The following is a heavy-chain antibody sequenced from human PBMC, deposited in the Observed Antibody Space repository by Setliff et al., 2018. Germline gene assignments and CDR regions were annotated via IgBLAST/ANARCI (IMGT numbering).Heavy chain of an antibody. CDR1: GYTSSSYA. J-gene: IGHJ4*02. CDR3: VKDRYCSDASCSPDYFDY. Sequence: GGSLRLSCAASGYTSSSYAMTWVRQAPGKGLAWVSGITGGGGSTYYADPVKGRFTISRDNSKNTLYLQMNSLRAEDTAVYYCVKDRYCSDASCSPDYFDYWGQGTLVTVSS. D-gene: IGHD2-15*01. V-gene: IGHV3-23*01. CDR2: ITGGGGST.